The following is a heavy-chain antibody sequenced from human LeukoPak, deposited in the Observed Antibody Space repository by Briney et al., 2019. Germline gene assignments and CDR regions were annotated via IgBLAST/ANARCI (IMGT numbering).Heavy chain of an antibody. CDR2: ISYDGSDK. Sequence: GRSLRLSCAASGFIFSSYAIHWVRQAPGKGLEWVAVISYDGSDKYYADSVKGRFTISRDNSKNTLYLQMNSLRAEDTAVYYCAKVSLGALYYYYYGMDVWGQGTTVTVSS. V-gene: IGHV3-30-3*01. J-gene: IGHJ6*02. CDR1: GFIFSSYA. CDR3: AKVSLGALYYYYYGMDV. D-gene: IGHD1-26*01.